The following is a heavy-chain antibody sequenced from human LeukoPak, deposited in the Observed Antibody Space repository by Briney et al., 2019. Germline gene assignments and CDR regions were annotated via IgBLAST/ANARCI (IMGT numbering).Heavy chain of an antibody. V-gene: IGHV4-30-2*03. D-gene: IGHD1-1*01. J-gene: IGHJ5*02. CDR1: GHSISSGGYR. Sequence: SQTLSLTCTVSGHSISSGGYRWSWIRQPPGKGLEWIGSIYYSGSTYYNPSLKSRVTISVDTSKNQFSLKLSSVTAADTAVYYCARRRTTFDPWGQGTLVTVSS. CDR3: ARRRTTFDP. CDR2: IYYSGST.